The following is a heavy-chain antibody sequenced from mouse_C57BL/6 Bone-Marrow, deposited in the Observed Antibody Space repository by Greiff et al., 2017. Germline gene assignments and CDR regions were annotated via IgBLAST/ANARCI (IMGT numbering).Heavy chain of an antibody. D-gene: IGHD2-1*01. J-gene: IGHJ4*01. V-gene: IGHV1-53*01. Sequence: QVQLLQPGTELVKPAASVTLSCKASGYSFTSYWLNWVKQRPGQGLEWIGNIKPSNGGTNYKEKFKRKATLTVDKSTSTAYMQLSSLSSEDSAFYYCARLLLHYAMDCWGQGTSVALSS. CDR1: GYSFTSYW. CDR2: IKPSNGGT. CDR3: ARLLLHYAMDC.